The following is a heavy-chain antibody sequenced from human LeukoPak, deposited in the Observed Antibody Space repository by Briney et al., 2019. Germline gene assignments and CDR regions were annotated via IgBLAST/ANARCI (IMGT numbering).Heavy chain of an antibody. CDR3: ARGLYCSSTSCLTYYYYMDV. CDR2: INHSGST. J-gene: IGHJ6*03. D-gene: IGHD2-2*01. CDR1: GGSFSGYY. V-gene: IGHV4-34*01. Sequence: PSETLSLTCAVYGGSFSGYYWSWIRQPPGKGLEWIGEINHSGSTNYNPSPKSRVTISVDTSKNQFSLKLSSVTAADTAVYYCARGLYCSSTSCLTYYYYMDVWGKGTTVTVSS.